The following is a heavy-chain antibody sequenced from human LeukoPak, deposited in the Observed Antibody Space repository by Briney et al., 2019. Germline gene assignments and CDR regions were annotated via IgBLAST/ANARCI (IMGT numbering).Heavy chain of an antibody. D-gene: IGHD1-26*01. J-gene: IGHJ4*02. CDR3: ARYLRGSHFDY. Sequence: PSETLSLTCTVSGGSISSSSYYWGWIRQPPGKGLQWIASIYYSEFTYYNPSLKSRVTISVDTSKNQFSLNLSSVTAADTAVYYCARYLRGSHFDYWGQGTLVTVSS. CDR2: IYYSEFT. CDR1: GGSISSSSYY. V-gene: IGHV4-39*01.